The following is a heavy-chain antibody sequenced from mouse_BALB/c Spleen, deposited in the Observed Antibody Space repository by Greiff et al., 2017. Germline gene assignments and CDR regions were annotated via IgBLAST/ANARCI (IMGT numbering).Heavy chain of an antibody. D-gene: IGHD2-2*01. J-gene: IGHJ3*01. Sequence: QVQLQQSGPELVKPGASVKLSCKASGYTFTSYYMYWVKQRPGQGLEWIGGINPSNGGTNFNEKFKSKATLTVDKSSSTAYMQLSSLTSEDSAVYYCTRGKGYDGAWFAYWGQGTLVTVSA. CDR3: TRGKGYDGAWFAY. V-gene: IGHV1S81*02. CDR1: GYTFTSYY. CDR2: INPSNGGT.